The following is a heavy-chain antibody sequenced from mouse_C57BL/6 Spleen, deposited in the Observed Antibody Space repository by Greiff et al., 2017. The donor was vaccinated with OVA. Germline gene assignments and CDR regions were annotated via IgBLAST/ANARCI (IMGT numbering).Heavy chain of an antibody. J-gene: IGHJ4*01. CDR2: ISSGSSTI. D-gene: IGHD2-5*01. CDR3: ARAYYSNYVGYYAMDY. Sequence: EVMLVESGGGLVKPGGSLKLSCAASGFTFSDYGMHWVRQAPEKGLEWVAYISSGSSTIYYADTVKGRFTLSRDNAKNTLFLQMTSLRSEDTAMYYCARAYYSNYVGYYAMDYWGQGTSVTVSS. CDR1: GFTFSDYG. V-gene: IGHV5-17*01.